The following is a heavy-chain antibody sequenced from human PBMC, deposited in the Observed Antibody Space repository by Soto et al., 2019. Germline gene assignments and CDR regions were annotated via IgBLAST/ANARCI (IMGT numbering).Heavy chain of an antibody. Sequence: TGGSLSLSCAVSGFSFSDYDRNWIRQAPGKGLEWLSYISSTATYTNYADSVRGRFTISRDSAKNSLYLDMNGLRAEDTAVYYCARARLVVEGRFDYWGQGTLVTVSS. CDR1: GFSFSDYD. V-gene: IGHV3-11*06. J-gene: IGHJ4*02. CDR3: ARARLVVEGRFDY. D-gene: IGHD3-22*01. CDR2: ISSTATYT.